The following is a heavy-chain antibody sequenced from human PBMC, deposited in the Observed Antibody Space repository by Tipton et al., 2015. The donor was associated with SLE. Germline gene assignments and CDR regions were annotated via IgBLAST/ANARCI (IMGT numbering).Heavy chain of an antibody. CDR1: GGSFSGYY. Sequence: LRLSCAVYGGSFSGYYWSWIRQPPGKGLEWIGEINHSGSTNYNPSLKSRVTISVDTSKSQFSLKLSSVTAADTAVYYCARSGSSWLNWFDPWGQGTLVTVSS. V-gene: IGHV4-34*09. J-gene: IGHJ5*02. D-gene: IGHD6-13*01. CDR3: ARSGSSWLNWFDP. CDR2: INHSGST.